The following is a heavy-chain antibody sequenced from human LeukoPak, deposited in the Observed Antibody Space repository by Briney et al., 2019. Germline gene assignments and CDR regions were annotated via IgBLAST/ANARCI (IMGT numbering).Heavy chain of an antibody. CDR2: ICGSGGST. CDR3: AKVLEPHYYDSSGYYYFDY. CDR1: GFTFSRYA. J-gene: IGHJ4*02. Sequence: GGSLRLSCAASGFTFSRYAMSWVRQAPGKGLEWVSDICGSGGSTYYADSVKGRFTISRDNSKNTLYLQMNSLRAEDTAVYYCAKVLEPHYYDSSGYYYFDYWGQGTLVTVSS. V-gene: IGHV3-23*01. D-gene: IGHD3-22*01.